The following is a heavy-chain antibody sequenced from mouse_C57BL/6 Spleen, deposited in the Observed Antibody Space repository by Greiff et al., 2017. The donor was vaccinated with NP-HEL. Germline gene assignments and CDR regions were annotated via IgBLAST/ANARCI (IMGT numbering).Heavy chain of an antibody. Sequence: QVTLKESGPGILQSSQTLSLTCSFSGFSLSTSGMGVSWIRQPSGKGLEWLAHIYWDDDKRYNPSLKSRLTISKDTSRNQVFLKITSVDTADTATYYCARDWGFAYWGQGTLVTVSA. D-gene: IGHD4-1*01. CDR2: IYWDDDK. CDR1: GFSLSTSGMG. CDR3: ARDWGFAY. V-gene: IGHV8-12*01. J-gene: IGHJ3*01.